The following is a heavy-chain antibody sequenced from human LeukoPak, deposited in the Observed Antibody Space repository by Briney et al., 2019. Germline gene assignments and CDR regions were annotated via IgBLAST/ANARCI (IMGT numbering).Heavy chain of an antibody. CDR2: IYSGGST. D-gene: IGHD2-8*01. CDR1: GFTVSSNY. CDR3: ARDRHCANGVCHNSAGMDV. J-gene: IGHJ6*02. V-gene: IGHV3-53*01. Sequence: GGSLRLSCAASGFTVSSNYMSWVRQAPGKGLEWVSVIYSGGSTYYADSVKGRFTISRDNSKNTLYLQMNSLRAEDTAVYYCARDRHCANGVCHNSAGMDVWGQGTAVTVSS.